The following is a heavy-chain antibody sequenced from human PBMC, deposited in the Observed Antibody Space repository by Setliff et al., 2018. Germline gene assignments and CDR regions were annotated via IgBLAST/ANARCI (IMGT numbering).Heavy chain of an antibody. J-gene: IGHJ4*02. CDR3: ARHLLVQGTYHFDY. D-gene: IGHD3-10*01. Sequence: PSETLSLTCTVYGGSLSNYYWSWVRQPPGKGPEWIVEINHSGITNYNPSLKGRVTLPVDTTKNQFSLKLTSMTAADTAVYFCARHLLVQGTYHFDYWGQGSPVTVSS. CDR2: INHSGIT. V-gene: IGHV4-34*01. CDR1: GGSLSNYY.